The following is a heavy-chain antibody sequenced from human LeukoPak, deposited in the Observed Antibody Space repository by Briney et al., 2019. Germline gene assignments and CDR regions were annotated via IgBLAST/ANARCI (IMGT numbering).Heavy chain of an antibody. Sequence: SETLSLTCTVSGGSISSYYWSWIRQPPGKGLEWIGYIYYSGSTNYNPSLKSRVTMSVDTSKNQFSLKLSSVTAADTAVYYCAREYAMITFGGVIVPLKYFDYWGQGTLVTVSS. CDR2: IYYSGST. CDR3: AREYAMITFGGVIVPLKYFDY. CDR1: GGSISSYY. J-gene: IGHJ4*02. V-gene: IGHV4-59*12. D-gene: IGHD3-16*02.